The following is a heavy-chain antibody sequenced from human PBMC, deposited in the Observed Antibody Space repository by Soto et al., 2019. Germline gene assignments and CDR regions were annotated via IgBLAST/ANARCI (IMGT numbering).Heavy chain of an antibody. CDR3: AKDVIVATTHTVPTA. J-gene: IGHJ5*02. V-gene: IGHV3-23*01. Sequence: GGSLRLSCAASGFTFSSYAMSWVRQAPGKGLEWVSAISGSGGSTYYADSVKGRFTIPRDNSKNTLYLQMNSLRAEDTAVYYCAKDVIVATTHTVPTAWGQGTLVTVSS. D-gene: IGHD5-12*01. CDR1: GFTFSSYA. CDR2: ISGSGGST.